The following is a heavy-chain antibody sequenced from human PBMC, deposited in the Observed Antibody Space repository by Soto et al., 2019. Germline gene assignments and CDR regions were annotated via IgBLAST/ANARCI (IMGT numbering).Heavy chain of an antibody. CDR1: GFTFSSYG. CDR3: AREAPTYSSSWVFDY. J-gene: IGHJ4*02. CDR2: IWYDGSNK. V-gene: IGHV3-33*01. Sequence: RRLSCAASGFTFSSYGMHWVRQAPGKGLEWVAVIWYDGSNKYYADSVKGRFTISRDNSKNTLYLQMNSLRAEDTAVYYCAREAPTYSSSWVFDYWGQGTLVTVSS. D-gene: IGHD6-13*01.